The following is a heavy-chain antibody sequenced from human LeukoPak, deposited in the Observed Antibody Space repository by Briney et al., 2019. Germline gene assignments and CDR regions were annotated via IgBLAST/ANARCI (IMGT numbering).Heavy chain of an antibody. D-gene: IGHD1-26*01. CDR1: GGSISSGGYY. V-gene: IGHV4-31*03. Sequence: SQTLSLTCTVSGGSISSGGYYWRWIRQHPGKGLEWIGYIYYSGSTYYNPSLKSRVTISVDTSKNQFSLKLSSVTAADTAVYYCARDILGYFDYWGQGTLVTVSS. J-gene: IGHJ4*02. CDR2: IYYSGST. CDR3: ARDILGYFDY.